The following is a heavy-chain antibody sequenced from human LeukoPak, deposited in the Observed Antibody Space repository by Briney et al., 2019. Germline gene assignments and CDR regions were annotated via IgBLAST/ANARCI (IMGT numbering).Heavy chain of an antibody. V-gene: IGHV4-34*01. CDR1: GGSFSGYY. CDR3: ARSAKRYSSSLGYYYYYMDV. J-gene: IGHJ6*03. Sequence: SETLSLTCAVYGGSFSGYYWSWIRQPPGKGLEWIGEINHSGSTNYNPSLKSRVTISVDTSKNQFSLKLSSVTAADTAVYYCARSAKRYSSSLGYYYYYMDVWGKGTTVTVSS. CDR2: INHSGST. D-gene: IGHD6-6*01.